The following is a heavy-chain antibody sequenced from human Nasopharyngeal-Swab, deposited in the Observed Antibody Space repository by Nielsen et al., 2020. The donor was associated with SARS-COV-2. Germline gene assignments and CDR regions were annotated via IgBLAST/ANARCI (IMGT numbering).Heavy chain of an antibody. CDR2: IYYSGST. D-gene: IGHD3-9*01. J-gene: IGHJ4*02. Sequence: SETLSLTCTVSGGSISSSSYYWGWIRQPPGKGLEWIGSIYYSGSTYYNPPLKSRVTISVDTSKNQFSLKLSSMTAADTAVYYCARQDWLLFDYWGQGTLVTVPS. CDR1: GGSISSSSYY. CDR3: ARQDWLLFDY. V-gene: IGHV4-39*01.